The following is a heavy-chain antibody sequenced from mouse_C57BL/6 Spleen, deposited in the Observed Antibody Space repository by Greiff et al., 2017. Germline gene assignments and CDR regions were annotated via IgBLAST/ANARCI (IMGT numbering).Heavy chain of an antibody. CDR2: ISGGGGNT. CDR1: GFTFSSYT. Sequence: EVQGVESGGGLVKPVGSLKLSCAASGFTFSSYTMSWVRQTPEKRLEWVATISGGGGNTYYPDSVKGRFTISRDNAKNTLYLQMSSLRSEDTALYYCARRGDGYYFDYWGQGTTLTVSS. CDR3: ARRGDGYYFDY. J-gene: IGHJ2*01. V-gene: IGHV5-9*01. D-gene: IGHD2-3*01.